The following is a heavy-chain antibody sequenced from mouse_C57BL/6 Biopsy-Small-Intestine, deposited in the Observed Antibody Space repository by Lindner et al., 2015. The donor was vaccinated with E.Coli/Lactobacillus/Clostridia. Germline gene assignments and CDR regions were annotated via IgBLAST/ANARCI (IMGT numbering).Heavy chain of an antibody. J-gene: IGHJ2*01. CDR2: IYPGNTFI. D-gene: IGHD1-1*01. CDR3: ARGSPYNYGSSYYFDY. CDR1: GYTFTNYW. V-gene: IGHV1-63*01. Sequence: VQLQESGAELVRPGTSVKMSCKASGYTFTNYWIGWAKQRPGHGLEWIGDIYPGNTFINYNEKFKGKATLTADKSSSTAYMQFSSLTSEDSAIYFCARGSPYNYGSSYYFDYWGPGTTLIVSS.